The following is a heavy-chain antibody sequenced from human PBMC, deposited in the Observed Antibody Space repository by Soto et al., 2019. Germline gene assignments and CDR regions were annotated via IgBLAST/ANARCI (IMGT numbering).Heavy chain of an antibody. V-gene: IGHV3-48*02. J-gene: IGHJ6*02. CDR2: ISSGSSPI. Sequence: GGSLRLSCAASGFTFSYYNMNWVRQAPGKGLEWLSYISSGSSPIYYADSVKGRFTISRDNAKNSLYLQMSSLRDEDTAVYYCAILTFYGALIDVIDVRAQRTKVPVS. CDR3: AILTFYGALIDVIDV. CDR1: GFTFSYYN. D-gene: IGHD2-8*01.